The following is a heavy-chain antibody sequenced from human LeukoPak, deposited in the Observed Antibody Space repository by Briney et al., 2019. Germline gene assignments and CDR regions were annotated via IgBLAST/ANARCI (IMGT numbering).Heavy chain of an antibody. CDR1: GYIFTGYY. D-gene: IGHD5-24*01. V-gene: IGHV1-2*02. CDR3: ARDLNRDGYNVNDY. CDR2: INPNNGGT. J-gene: IGHJ4*02. Sequence: ASVKVSCKASGYIFTGYYIHWVRQAPGQGFEWMGWINPNNGGTNYAQKFQGRVTMTRDTSITTAYMEVSTLRSDDTAVYYCARDLNRDGYNVNDYWGQGTLVTVSS.